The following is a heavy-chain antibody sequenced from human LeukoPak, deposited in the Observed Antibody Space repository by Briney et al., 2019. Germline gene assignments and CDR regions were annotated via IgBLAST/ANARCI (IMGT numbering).Heavy chain of an antibody. Sequence: ASVKVSCKASGYTFTSYDINWVRQATGQGLEWMGWMNPNSGNTGYAQKFQGRVTMTRNTSISTAYMELSRLRSDDTAVYYCARSQLWGNFDYWGQGTLVTVSS. D-gene: IGHD5-18*01. J-gene: IGHJ4*02. CDR3: ARSQLWGNFDY. V-gene: IGHV1-8*01. CDR2: MNPNSGNT. CDR1: GYTFTSYD.